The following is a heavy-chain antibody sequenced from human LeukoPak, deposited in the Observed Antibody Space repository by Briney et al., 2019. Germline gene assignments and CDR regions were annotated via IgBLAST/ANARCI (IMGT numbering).Heavy chain of an antibody. D-gene: IGHD6-13*01. V-gene: IGHV1-69*13. CDR3: ASQPATAAGTFDY. Sequence: GASVKVSCKASGGTFSSYAISWVRQAPGQGLEWMGGIIPIFGTANYAQKFQGRVTITADESTSTAYMELSSLRSEDTAVYYCASQPATAAGTFDYWGQGTLVTVSS. CDR1: GGTFSSYA. J-gene: IGHJ4*02. CDR2: IIPIFGTA.